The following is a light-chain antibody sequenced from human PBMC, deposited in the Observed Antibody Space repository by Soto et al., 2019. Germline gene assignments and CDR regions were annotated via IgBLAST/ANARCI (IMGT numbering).Light chain of an antibody. Sequence: EIQMTQSPSTLSASVGDGFTITCRASQGISNYLTWYQQKPGKAPKLLIYDASSLKSGVPSRFSGSGSGTDFTLTISSLQPEDFATYFCQQSYSNAITFGGGTKVDIK. CDR3: QQSYSNAIT. V-gene: IGKV1-39*01. CDR1: QGISNY. CDR2: DAS. J-gene: IGKJ4*01.